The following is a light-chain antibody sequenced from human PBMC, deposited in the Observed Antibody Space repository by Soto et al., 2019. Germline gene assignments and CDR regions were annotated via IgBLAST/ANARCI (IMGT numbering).Light chain of an antibody. CDR2: AAS. Sequence: AIRITQSPSPFSAATGDRVPIPCRASQGISSYLAWYQQKPGKAPKLLIYAASTLQIGVPSRFSGSGSGPDFTLTISCLQSEDCATYYCQQYYSYPRTFGQGTKGAIK. V-gene: IGKV1-8*01. CDR3: QQYYSYPRT. J-gene: IGKJ1*01. CDR1: QGISSY.